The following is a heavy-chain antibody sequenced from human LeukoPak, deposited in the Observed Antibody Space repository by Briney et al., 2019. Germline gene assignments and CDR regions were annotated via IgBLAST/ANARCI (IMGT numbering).Heavy chain of an antibody. CDR2: SYSAGAT. CDR1: GFTVSSNL. Sequence: PGGSLRLSCAASGFTVSSNLMTWVRQSPGRGLEWLSSSYSAGATYYADSVKGRFTISRDNSKNTLYLQMNSLRAEDTAVYYCAKDDSSGYYSAFDIWGQGTMVTVSS. J-gene: IGHJ3*02. D-gene: IGHD3-22*01. V-gene: IGHV3-53*01. CDR3: AKDDSSGYYSAFDI.